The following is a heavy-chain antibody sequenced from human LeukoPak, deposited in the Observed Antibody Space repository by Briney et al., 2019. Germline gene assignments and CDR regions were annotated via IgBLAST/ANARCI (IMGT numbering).Heavy chain of an antibody. CDR3: ARDEEVAVAVFDY. CDR1: GFTFSSYS. CDR2: ISSSSSYI. Sequence: SGGSLRLSCAASGFTFSSYSMNWVCQAPGKGLEWVSSISSSSSYIYYADSVKGRFTISRDNAKNSLYLQMNSLRAEDTAVYYCARDEEVAVAVFDYWGQGTLVTVSS. D-gene: IGHD6-19*01. J-gene: IGHJ4*02. V-gene: IGHV3-21*01.